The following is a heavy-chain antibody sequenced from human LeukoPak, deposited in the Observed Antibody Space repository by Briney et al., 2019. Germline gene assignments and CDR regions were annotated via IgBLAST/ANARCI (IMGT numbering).Heavy chain of an antibody. D-gene: IGHD3-9*01. CDR2: ISSRSSTI. V-gene: IGHV3-48*02. CDR1: GYTLSSYS. Sequence: GGSLRLSCAASGYTLSSYSMNWVRQVPGKGLEWVSYISSRSSTIYYADSVKGRFTISRDNAKNSLYLQMSSLRDEDTAVYYCARRETYYDISTGYYYGMDVWGQGTTVTVSS. CDR3: ARRETYYDISTGYYYGMDV. J-gene: IGHJ6*02.